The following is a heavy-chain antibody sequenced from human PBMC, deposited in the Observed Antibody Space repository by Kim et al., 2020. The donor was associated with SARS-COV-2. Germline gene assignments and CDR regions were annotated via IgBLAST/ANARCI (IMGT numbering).Heavy chain of an antibody. CDR3: ARDGDYGDLNWFDP. V-gene: IGHV4-39*07. D-gene: IGHD4-17*01. CDR2: IYYSGST. Sequence: SETLSLTCTVSGGSISSSSYYWGWIRQPPGKGLEWIGSIYYSGSTYYNPSLKSRVTISVDTSKNQFSLKLSSVTAADTAVYYCARDGDYGDLNWFDPWGQGTLVTVSS. J-gene: IGHJ5*02. CDR1: GGSISSSSYY.